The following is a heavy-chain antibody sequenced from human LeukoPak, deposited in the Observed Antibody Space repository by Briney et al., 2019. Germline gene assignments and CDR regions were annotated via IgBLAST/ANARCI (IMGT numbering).Heavy chain of an antibody. CDR2: IQYSGST. Sequence: PSETLSLTCTVSGDSVSGISFYWSWIRQPPGKGLQYIGYIQYSGSTNYNPSLKSRVTISVDTSKNQFSLKLSSVTAADTAVYFCASGSSGYDPWGQGTLVTVSS. V-gene: IGHV4-61*01. J-gene: IGHJ5*02. CDR3: ASGSSGYDP. D-gene: IGHD5-12*01. CDR1: GDSVSGISFY.